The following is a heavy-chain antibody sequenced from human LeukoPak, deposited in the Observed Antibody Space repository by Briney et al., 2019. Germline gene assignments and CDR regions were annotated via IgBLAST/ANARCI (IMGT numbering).Heavy chain of an antibody. D-gene: IGHD3-22*01. J-gene: IGHJ4*02. CDR3: ARDIQVDSRASGY. CDR2: INPTGTAT. CDR1: GYTFINHW. Sequence: ASVKVSCKASGYTFINHWMHWVRQAPGQGLEWVGLINPTGTATLYAQKFQGRVTMTRDTSTSTIYMELSSLRSEDTAVYYCARDIQVDSRASGYWGQGTLVTVSS. V-gene: IGHV1-46*01.